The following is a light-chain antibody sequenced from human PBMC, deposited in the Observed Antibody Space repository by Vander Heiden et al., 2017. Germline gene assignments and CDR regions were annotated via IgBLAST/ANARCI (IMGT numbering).Light chain of an antibody. CDR1: LRSYY. Sequence: SSALTQPPAVSVSLGQTISLRSYYANSYRQKPEQDPCLQISRDHARPSRIPDRCFGCSSGDTTSSTITGAQARDEADYYCNSRDTSGDHVVFGGGTKLTVL. CDR3: NSRDTSGDHVV. J-gene: IGLJ2*01. CDR2: RDH. V-gene: IGLV3-19*01.